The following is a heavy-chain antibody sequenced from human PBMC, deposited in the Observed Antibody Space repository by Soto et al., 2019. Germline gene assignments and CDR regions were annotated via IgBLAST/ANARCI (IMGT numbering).Heavy chain of an antibody. Sequence: QVQLVQSGAEVKKPGSSVKVSCKASGGTFSSYAISWVRQAPGQGLEWMGGIIPIFGTANYAQKFQGRVTITADKSTSTAYMELSSLRSEDTAVYYCARRIGRFGVVSAPNWFDPWGQGTLVTVSS. CDR1: GGTFSSYA. CDR2: IIPIFGTA. D-gene: IGHD3-3*01. V-gene: IGHV1-69*06. J-gene: IGHJ5*02. CDR3: ARRIGRFGVVSAPNWFDP.